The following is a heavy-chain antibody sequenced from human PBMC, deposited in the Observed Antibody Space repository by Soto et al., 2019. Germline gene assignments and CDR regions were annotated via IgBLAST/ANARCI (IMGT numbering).Heavy chain of an antibody. CDR2: IIPIFGTA. D-gene: IGHD2-15*01. CDR1: GGTFSSYA. Sequence: SVKVSCKASGGTFSSYAISWVRQAPGQGLEWMGGIIPIFGTASYAQKFQGRVTITADESTSTAYMELSSLRSEDTAVYYCARPSCSGGSCYLYWYFDLWGRGTLVTVSS. V-gene: IGHV1-69*13. J-gene: IGHJ2*01. CDR3: ARPSCSGGSCYLYWYFDL.